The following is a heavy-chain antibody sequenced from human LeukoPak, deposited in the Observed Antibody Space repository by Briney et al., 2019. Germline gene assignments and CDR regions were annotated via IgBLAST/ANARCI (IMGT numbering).Heavy chain of an antibody. Sequence: ASVKVSCKASGYTFSSYVLSWVRQAPGQGLEWMGRISTKTGDSVYAQKLQGRVTMTTDTSTSTAYLELRSLSSDDTAVYYCARTMTTLPTHGELDLWGQGTQVTVSS. CDR2: ISTKTGDS. CDR3: ARTMTTLPTHGELDL. V-gene: IGHV1-18*01. J-gene: IGHJ5*02. D-gene: IGHD4-17*01. CDR1: GYTFSSYV.